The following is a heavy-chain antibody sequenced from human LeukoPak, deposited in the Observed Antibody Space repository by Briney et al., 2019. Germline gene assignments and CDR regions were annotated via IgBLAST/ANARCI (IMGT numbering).Heavy chain of an antibody. Sequence: PSETLSLTCTVSGGSISSSIYYWGWIRQPPGKGLEWIGSIYYSGSTYYNPSLKSRVTISVDTSKNQFSLKVSSVTAADTAVYYCAGRTDAFDIWGQGTMVTVSS. CDR1: GGSISSSIYY. J-gene: IGHJ3*02. CDR2: IYYSGST. V-gene: IGHV4-39*07. CDR3: AGRTDAFDI.